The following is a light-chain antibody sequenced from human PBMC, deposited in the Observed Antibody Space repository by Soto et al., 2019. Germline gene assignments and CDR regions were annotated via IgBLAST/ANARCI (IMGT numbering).Light chain of an antibody. CDR1: QSVLYSSNNKNY. CDR3: QQYYNTPPGPYT. V-gene: IGKV4-1*01. CDR2: WAS. Sequence: DIVMTQSPDSLAVSLGERATINCKSSQSVLYSSNNKNYVSWYQQKPGQPPKLLIYWASTRESGVSDRFSGSGSETEFTLPINNLQAEDVAVSYCQQYYNTPPGPYTFGKGTKLEIK. J-gene: IGKJ2*01.